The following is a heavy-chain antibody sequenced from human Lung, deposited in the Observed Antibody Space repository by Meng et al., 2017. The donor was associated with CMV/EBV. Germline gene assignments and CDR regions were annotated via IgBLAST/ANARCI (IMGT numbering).Heavy chain of an antibody. J-gene: IGHJ4*01. V-gene: IGHV1-2*06. D-gene: IGHD5/OR15-5a*01. CDR2: VNPISDDT. Sequence: VQLVQSGAEVKRPGASVKISCQASGYSFSGFYLNWARQAPGHGLEWLGRVNPISDDTHLAQKFEGRITVTRGATINTAFMELTRLRPDDTAVYYCAKSSDNVWSSWGPGTLVTVSS. CDR1: GYSFSGFY. CDR3: AKSSDNVWSS.